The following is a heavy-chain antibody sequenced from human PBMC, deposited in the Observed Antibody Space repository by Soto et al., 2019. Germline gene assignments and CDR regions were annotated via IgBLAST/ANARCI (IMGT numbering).Heavy chain of an antibody. J-gene: IGHJ6*02. CDR2: ISYDGSNK. Sequence: GGSLRLSCAASGFTFSSYAMHWVRQAPGKGLEWVAVISYDGSNKYYADSVKGRFTISRDNSKNTLYLQMNSLRAEDTAVYYCARGDLAIFGVVIRKENYGMDVWGQGTTVTVSS. D-gene: IGHD3-3*01. CDR1: GFTFSSYA. CDR3: ARGDLAIFGVVIRKENYGMDV. V-gene: IGHV3-30-3*01.